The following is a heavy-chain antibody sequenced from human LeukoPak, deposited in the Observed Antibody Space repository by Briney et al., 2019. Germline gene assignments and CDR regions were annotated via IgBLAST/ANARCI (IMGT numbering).Heavy chain of an antibody. D-gene: IGHD2-21*02. V-gene: IGHV5-51*01. CDR1: GYSFTSYW. Sequence: GESLQISCKGSGYSFTSYWIGWVRQMPGKGLEWMGIIYPGDSDTRYSPSFQGQVTISADKSISTAYLQWSSLKASDTAMYYCARQAGYCGGDCSDDYWGQGTLVTVSS. J-gene: IGHJ4*02. CDR2: IYPGDSDT. CDR3: ARQAGYCGGDCSDDY.